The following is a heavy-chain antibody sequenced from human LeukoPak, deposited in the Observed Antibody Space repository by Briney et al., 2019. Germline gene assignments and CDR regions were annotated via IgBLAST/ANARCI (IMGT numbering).Heavy chain of an antibody. CDR2: ISGSGGST. CDR3: AKVWYCSGGSCDEY. D-gene: IGHD2-15*01. CDR1: GFTFSSYA. V-gene: IGHV3-23*01. J-gene: IGHJ4*02. Sequence: GGSLRLSCAASGFTFSSYAMSWVRRAPGRGLEWVSAISGSGGSTYYADSVKGRFTISRDNSKNTLYLQMNSLRAEDTAVYYCAKVWYCSGGSCDEYWGQGTLVTVSS.